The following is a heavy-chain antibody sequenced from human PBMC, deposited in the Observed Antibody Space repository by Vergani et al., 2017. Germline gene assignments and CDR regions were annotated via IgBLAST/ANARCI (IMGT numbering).Heavy chain of an antibody. CDR2: IYYSGST. J-gene: IGHJ4*02. V-gene: IGHV4-59*01. CDR1: GGSISSYY. D-gene: IGHD2-2*01. CDR3: ARVSDCSSTSCQYYFDY. Sequence: QVQLQESGPGLVKPSETLSLTCTVSGGSISSYYWSWIRQPPGKGLEWIGYIYYSGSTNYNPSLKSRVTISVDTSKNKFSLKLSSVTAAETAVYYCARVSDCSSTSCQYYFDYWGQGTLVTVSS.